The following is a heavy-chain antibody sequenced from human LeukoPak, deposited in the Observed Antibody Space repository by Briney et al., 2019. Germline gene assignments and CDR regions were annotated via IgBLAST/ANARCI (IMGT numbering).Heavy chain of an antibody. Sequence: GESLKISCKGSGYSFTSYWIGWVRQMPGKGLGWMGIIYPGDSDTRYSPSFQGQVTISADKSISTAYLQWSSLKASDTAMYYCARLKKDYYDSSGYWLGANNLDYWGQGTLVTVSS. V-gene: IGHV5-51*01. CDR1: GYSFTSYW. D-gene: IGHD3-22*01. CDR2: IYPGDSDT. J-gene: IGHJ4*02. CDR3: ARLKKDYYDSSGYWLGANNLDY.